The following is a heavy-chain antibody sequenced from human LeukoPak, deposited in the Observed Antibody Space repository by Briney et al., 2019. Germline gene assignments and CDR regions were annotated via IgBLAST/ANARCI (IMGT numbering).Heavy chain of an antibody. CDR3: AKDRTSKTAREGMDV. J-gene: IGHJ6*02. V-gene: IGHV3-30-3*01. Sequence: GGSLRLSCAASGFTFSSYAMHWVRQAPGKGLEWGAVISYDGSNKYYADSVKGRFTISRDNSKNTLYLQMNSLRAEDTAVYYCAKDRTSKTAREGMDVWGQGTTVTVSS. CDR1: GFTFSSYA. D-gene: IGHD1-14*01. CDR2: ISYDGSNK.